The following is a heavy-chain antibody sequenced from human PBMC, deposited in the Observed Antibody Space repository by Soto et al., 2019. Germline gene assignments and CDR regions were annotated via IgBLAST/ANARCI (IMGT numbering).Heavy chain of an antibody. CDR2: IYYSGST. V-gene: IGHV4-31*03. Sequence: QVQLQESGPGLVKPSQTLSLTCTVSGGSISSGGYYWSWIRQHPGKGLEWIGYIYYSGSTYYNPSLKRRVTITVDTSKNQFSLKLSSVTAADTAVYYCARDGYSSSSDAFDIWGQGTMVTVSS. J-gene: IGHJ3*02. D-gene: IGHD6-6*01. CDR1: GGSISSGGYY. CDR3: ARDGYSSSSDAFDI.